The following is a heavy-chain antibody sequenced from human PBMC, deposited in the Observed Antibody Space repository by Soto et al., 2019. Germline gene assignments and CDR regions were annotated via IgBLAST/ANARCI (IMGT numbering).Heavy chain of an antibody. Sequence: QITLKESGPTLVKPTQTLTLTCTFSGFSLSTSGVGVGWIRQPPGKALEWLALIYWDDDKRYSPSLKSRLTITKDLSKNQVVLTMTNMDPVDTATYYCAHSAYSSSWYGVLVDYWGQGTLVTVSS. CDR3: AHSAYSSSWYGVLVDY. V-gene: IGHV2-5*02. J-gene: IGHJ4*02. CDR2: IYWDDDK. D-gene: IGHD6-13*01. CDR1: GFSLSTSGVG.